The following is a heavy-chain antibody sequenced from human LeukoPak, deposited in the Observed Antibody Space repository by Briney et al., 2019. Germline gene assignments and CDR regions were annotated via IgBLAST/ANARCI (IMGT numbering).Heavy chain of an antibody. D-gene: IGHD1-26*01. CDR1: GGTFSSYA. V-gene: IGHV1-69*04. CDR3: ATDHLVGATEVEDAFDI. Sequence: KVSCKASGGTFSSYAISWVRQAPGQGLEWMGRIIPILGIANYAQKFQGRVTITADKSTSTAYMELSSLRSEDTAVYYCATDHLVGATEVEDAFDIWGQGTMVTVSS. J-gene: IGHJ3*02. CDR2: IIPILGIA.